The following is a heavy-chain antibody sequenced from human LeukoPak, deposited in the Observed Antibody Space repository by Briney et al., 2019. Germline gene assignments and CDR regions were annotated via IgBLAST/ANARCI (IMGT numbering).Heavy chain of an antibody. CDR1: GFSFTGYW. CDR3: ARLSRDGYNAPLDY. Sequence: GESLKISCKGSGFSFTGYWIAWVRQMPGKGLEWMGIIYPGDSDTRYSPSFQGQVTISADKSISTAYLQWSSLKASDTAMYYCARLSRDGYNAPLDYWGQGTLVTVSS. J-gene: IGHJ4*02. V-gene: IGHV5-51*01. D-gene: IGHD5-24*01. CDR2: IYPGDSDT.